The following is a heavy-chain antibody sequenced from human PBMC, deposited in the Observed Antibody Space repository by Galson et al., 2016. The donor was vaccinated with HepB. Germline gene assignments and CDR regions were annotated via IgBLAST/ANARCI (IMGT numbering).Heavy chain of an antibody. CDR1: GFTFSSYA. CDR2: ISGGGGST. J-gene: IGHJ4*02. V-gene: IGHV3-23*01. Sequence: SLRLSCAASGFTFSSYAMSWVRQAPGKGLEWVSTISGGGGSTYHADSVKGRFTISRDNSKNTLYLQMSNLRAEDTAVYYCAKGAVGLRFLEWLSHYWGQGTLVTVSS. D-gene: IGHD3-3*01. CDR3: AKGAVGLRFLEWLSHY.